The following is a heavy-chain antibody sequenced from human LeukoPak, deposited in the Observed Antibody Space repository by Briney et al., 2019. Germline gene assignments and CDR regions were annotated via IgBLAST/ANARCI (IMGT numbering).Heavy chain of an antibody. CDR2: ISYDGSNK. CDR3: AKDGAGSWFGEAT. J-gene: IGHJ5*02. V-gene: IGHV3-30*18. Sequence: GGSLRLSCAVSGFTFSSFGMQWVRQAPGKGLEWVALISYDGSNKHYADSVKGRFTISRDNSKNTLYLQMNGLRPEDTAVYYCAKDGAGSWFGEATWGQGTLVTVPS. D-gene: IGHD6-13*01. CDR1: GFTFSSFG.